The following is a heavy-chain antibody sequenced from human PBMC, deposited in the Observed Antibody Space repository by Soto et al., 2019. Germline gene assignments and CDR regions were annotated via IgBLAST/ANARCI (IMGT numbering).Heavy chain of an antibody. D-gene: IGHD3-22*01. V-gene: IGHV1-69*01. Sequence: QVQLVQSGAEVKKPGSSVKVSCKASGGTFSSYAISWVRQAPGQGLEWMGGIIPIFGTANYAQKFQGRVTITADESTSTAYMELRSLRSEDTAVYYCARVRGGDSSGYYYLFDYWGQGTLVTVSS. CDR2: IIPIFGTA. J-gene: IGHJ4*02. CDR3: ARVRGGDSSGYYYLFDY. CDR1: GGTFSSYA.